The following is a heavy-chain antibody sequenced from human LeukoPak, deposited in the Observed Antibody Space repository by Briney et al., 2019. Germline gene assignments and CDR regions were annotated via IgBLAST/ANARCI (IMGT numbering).Heavy chain of an antibody. D-gene: IGHD3-3*01. CDR2: ISSSSSYI. V-gene: IGHV3-21*01. J-gene: IGHJ5*02. Sequence: GGSLRLSCAASGFTFSSYSMNWVRQAPGKGLEWVSSISSSSSYIYYADSVKGRFTISRDNAKNSLYLQMNSLRAEDTAVYYCARVTRDITIFGVVTKWFDPWGQGTLVTVSS. CDR1: GFTFSSYS. CDR3: ARVTRDITIFGVVTKWFDP.